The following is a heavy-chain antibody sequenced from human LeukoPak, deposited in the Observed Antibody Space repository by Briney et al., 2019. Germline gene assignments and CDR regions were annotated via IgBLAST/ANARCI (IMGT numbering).Heavy chain of an antibody. CDR3: ARRYCSNSCYQMDI. V-gene: IGHV5-51*01. CDR2: IYPGDSDT. J-gene: IGHJ6*02. Sequence: GESLKISCEGSGYSFTSYWIGWVRQMPGKGLEWMGIIYPGDSDTRYSPPFQGQVTISADKSISTAYLQWSSLKASDTAMYYCARRYCSNSCYQMDIWGQGTTVTVSS. CDR1: GYSFTSYW. D-gene: IGHD2-2*01.